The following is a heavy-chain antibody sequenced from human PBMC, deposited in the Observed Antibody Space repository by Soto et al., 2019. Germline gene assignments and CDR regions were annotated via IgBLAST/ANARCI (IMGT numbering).Heavy chain of an antibody. CDR3: ATAGGLGAVAADY. J-gene: IGHJ4*02. CDR2: IYHSGST. Sequence: QLQLQESGSGLVKPSQTLSLTCAVSGGSISSGGYSWSWIRQPPGKGLEWIGYIYHSGSTYYNPSLKSRVTTSVDRSKNQFSLKLTSVTAADTAVDYCATAGGLGAVAADYWGQGTLVTVSS. V-gene: IGHV4-30-2*01. CDR1: GGSISSGGYS. D-gene: IGHD6-19*01.